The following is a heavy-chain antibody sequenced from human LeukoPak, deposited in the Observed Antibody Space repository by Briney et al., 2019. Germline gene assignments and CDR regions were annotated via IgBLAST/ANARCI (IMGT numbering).Heavy chain of an antibody. CDR3: ARDNLKEWPLGY. CDR1: GFTFSSKW. V-gene: IGHV3-7*01. CDR2: INQDGSEK. Sequence: GGFLRLSCVSSGFTFSSKWMSWVRQAPGKGLEWVANINQDGSEKYYVDSVKGRFTISRDNAKNSLYLQMNSLRVEDTAVYYCARDNLKEWPLGYWDQGTLVTVSS. D-gene: IGHD3-3*01. J-gene: IGHJ4*02.